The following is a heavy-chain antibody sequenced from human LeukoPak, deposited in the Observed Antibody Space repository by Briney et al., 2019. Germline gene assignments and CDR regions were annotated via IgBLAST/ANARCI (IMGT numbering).Heavy chain of an antibody. J-gene: IGHJ4*02. Sequence: PGRSLRLSCAASGFTFRSYGMHWVRQAPGKELEWVAVISDDGNKKYYADSVKGRFTISRDSSKNTLYLQMNSLRVEDTAVYYCAKDNKRYSYDYWGQGTLVTVSS. V-gene: IGHV3-30*18. CDR3: AKDNKRYSYDY. CDR2: ISDDGNKK. CDR1: GFTFRSYG. D-gene: IGHD5-18*01.